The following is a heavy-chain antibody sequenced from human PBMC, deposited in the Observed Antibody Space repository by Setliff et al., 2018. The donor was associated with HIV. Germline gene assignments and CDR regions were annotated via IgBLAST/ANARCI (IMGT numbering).Heavy chain of an antibody. V-gene: IGHV3-7*01. CDR3: TKGHYTTSG. CDR1: GFTFSDFW. CDR2: MNQDGSEK. D-gene: IGHD2-2*02. J-gene: IGHJ4*02. Sequence: GGSLRLSCAASGFTFSDFWMYWVRQAPGKGLEWVANMNQDGSEKNYVDSVKGRFTISRDNAKNSLYLQMNSLRVEDTAVYYCTKGHYTTSGWGQGTLVTVSS.